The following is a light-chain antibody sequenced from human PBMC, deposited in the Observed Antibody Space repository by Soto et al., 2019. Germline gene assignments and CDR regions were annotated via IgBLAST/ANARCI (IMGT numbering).Light chain of an antibody. J-gene: IGKJ4*01. V-gene: IGKV1-9*01. Sequence: DIQLTQSPSFLSASVGDRVTITCRASQDFNNYLAWYQQKPGQAPKLLMYVASTLQSGVPSRFSGSVSGTEVTLTISSLQPEDFETYSCTQLNSLQLTFGGGTKVDI. CDR2: VAS. CDR3: TQLNSLQLT. CDR1: QDFNNY.